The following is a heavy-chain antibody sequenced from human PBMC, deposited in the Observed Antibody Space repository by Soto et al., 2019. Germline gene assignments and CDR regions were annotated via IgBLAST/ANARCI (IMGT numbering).Heavy chain of an antibody. CDR2: IYPGDSDT. Sequence: PGESLKISCQGSGYSFTSYWIGWVRQMPGKGLEWMGIIYPGDSDTRYSPSFQGQVTISADKSISTAYLQWSSLKASDTAMYYCARNSIAAATRRYYYGMDVWGQGTTVTVSS. CDR1: GYSFTSYW. CDR3: ARNSIAAATRRYYYGMDV. V-gene: IGHV5-51*01. D-gene: IGHD6-13*01. J-gene: IGHJ6*02.